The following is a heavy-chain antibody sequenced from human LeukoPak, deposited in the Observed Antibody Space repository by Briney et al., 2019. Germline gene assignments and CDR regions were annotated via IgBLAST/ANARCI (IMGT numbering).Heavy chain of an antibody. CDR2: INSDGRST. CDR1: GFTFSNYW. D-gene: IGHD3-9*01. V-gene: IGHV3-74*01. CDR3: ARGADSGYSSDN. Sequence: PGGSLRLSCAASGFTFSNYWMRWVRQAPGKGLVWVSRINSDGRSTNYAGSVKGRFTISRDNAKNTLYLQMNSLRAEDTAVYYCARGADSGYSSDNWGQGTLVSVSS. J-gene: IGHJ4*02.